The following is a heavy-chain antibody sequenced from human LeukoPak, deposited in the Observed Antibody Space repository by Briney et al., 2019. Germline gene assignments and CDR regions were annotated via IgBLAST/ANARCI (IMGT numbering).Heavy chain of an antibody. CDR2: ISYDGSNK. V-gene: IGHV3-30-3*01. J-gene: IGHJ4*02. Sequence: GGSLRLSCAASGFTFSSYAMHWVRQAPGKGLEWVAVISYDGSNKYYADSVKGRFTISRDNSKNTLYLQMNSLRAEDTAVYYCARVGRDFWSGYYTDYFDYWGQGTLVTVSS. CDR1: GFTFSSYA. CDR3: ARVGRDFWSGYYTDYFDY. D-gene: IGHD3-3*01.